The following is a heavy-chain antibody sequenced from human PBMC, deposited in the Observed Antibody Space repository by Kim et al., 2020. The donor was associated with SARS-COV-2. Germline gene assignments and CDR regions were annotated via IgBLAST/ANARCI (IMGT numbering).Heavy chain of an antibody. D-gene: IGHD2-8*02. CDR3: ARDHSGARDY. CDR1: GFTFSSNW. CDR2: TNRDGSRT. J-gene: IGHJ4*02. V-gene: IGHV3-74*01. Sequence: GGSLRLSCAASGFTFSSNWMHWVRQAPGKGLVWVSRTNRDGSRTNYAESVRGRFTISRDNAKNTLYLQMNSLRAEDTAVYYCARDHSGARDYWGQGTL.